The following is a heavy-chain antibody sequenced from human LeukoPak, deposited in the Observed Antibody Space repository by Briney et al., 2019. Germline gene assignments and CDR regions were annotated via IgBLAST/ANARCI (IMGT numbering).Heavy chain of an antibody. CDR1: GFTFSTYA. J-gene: IGHJ4*02. Sequence: GGSLRHSCAASGFTFSTYAIHWVRQAPGKGLEWVAVISFDGSNKYYADSVKGRFTISRDNSKNSLYLQTGSLRAEDSALYYCVRSTRGSSPVYWGQGTLVTVSS. CDR2: ISFDGSNK. D-gene: IGHD3-10*01. CDR3: VRSTRGSSPVY. V-gene: IGHV3-30*04.